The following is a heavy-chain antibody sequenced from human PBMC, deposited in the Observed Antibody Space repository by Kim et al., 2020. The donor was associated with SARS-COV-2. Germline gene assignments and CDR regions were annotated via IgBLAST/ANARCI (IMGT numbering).Heavy chain of an antibody. CDR3: ARGAGGFGEVNAKDLRFDY. CDR2: INHSGST. CDR1: GGSFSGYY. J-gene: IGHJ4*02. Sequence: SETLSLTCAVYGGSFSGYYWSWIRQPPGKGLEWIGEINHSGSTNYNPSLKSRVTISVDTSKNQFSLKLSSVTAADTAVYYCARGAGGFGEVNAKDLRFDYWGQGTLVTVSS. V-gene: IGHV4-34*01. D-gene: IGHD3-10*01.